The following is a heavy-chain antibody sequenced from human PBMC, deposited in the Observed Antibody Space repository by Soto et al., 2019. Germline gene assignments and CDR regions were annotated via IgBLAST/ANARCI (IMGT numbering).Heavy chain of an antibody. Sequence: EVQLVESGGGLVQPGGSLRLSCAASGFTVSSNYMSWVRQAPGKGLEWVSVIYSGGSTYYADSVKGRITISRDNSKNTLYLQMNSLRAEDTAVYYCAREEGYCTNGVCFDRAYYFDYWGQGTLVTVSS. CDR1: GFTVSSNY. J-gene: IGHJ4*02. V-gene: IGHV3-66*01. CDR2: IYSGGST. CDR3: AREEGYCTNGVCFDRAYYFDY. D-gene: IGHD2-8*01.